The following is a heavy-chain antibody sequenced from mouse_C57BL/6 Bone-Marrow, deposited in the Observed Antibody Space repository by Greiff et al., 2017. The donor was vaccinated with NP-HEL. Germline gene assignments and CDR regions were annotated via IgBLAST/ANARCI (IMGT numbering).Heavy chain of an antibody. V-gene: IGHV1-62-2*01. CDR3: ARHEDNDYLYYAMDY. CDR2: FYPGSGRI. Sequence: VQLQESGAELVKPGASVKLSCKASGYTFTEYTIHWVKQRSGQGLEWIGWFYPGSGRIKYNEKFKYKVTLTADKTSSTFYMEHSRLTSEDSAVYICARHEDNDYLYYAMDYWGQGTSVTVSS. CDR1: GYTFTEYT. D-gene: IGHD2-4*01. J-gene: IGHJ4*01.